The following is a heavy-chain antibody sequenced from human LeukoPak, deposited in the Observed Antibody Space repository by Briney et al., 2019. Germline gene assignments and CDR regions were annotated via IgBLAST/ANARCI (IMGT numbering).Heavy chain of an antibody. CDR3: ARLFYDYVWGSYTQYDY. Sequence: SETLSLTCTVSGVSLSIYYWSWIRQPPGKGLEWIGYVYNSGSTSYNPSLKSRATISADTSRNQFSLRLTSVTAADTAVYYCARLFYDYVWGSYTQYDYWGQGTLVTVSS. J-gene: IGHJ4*02. CDR1: GVSLSIYY. D-gene: IGHD3-16*01. CDR2: VYNSGST. V-gene: IGHV4-59*01.